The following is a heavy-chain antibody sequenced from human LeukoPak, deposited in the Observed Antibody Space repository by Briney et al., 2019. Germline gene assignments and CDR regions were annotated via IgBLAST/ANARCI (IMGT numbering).Heavy chain of an antibody. CDR2: IYYSGST. Sequence: SETLSLTCTVSGGSISSSSYYWGWIRQPPGKGLEWIGSIYYSGSTYYNPSLKSRVTISVDTSKNQFSLKLSSVTAADTAVYYCARDRSYFDYWGQGTLVTASS. J-gene: IGHJ4*02. CDR3: ARDRSYFDY. CDR1: GGSISSSSYY. V-gene: IGHV4-39*07.